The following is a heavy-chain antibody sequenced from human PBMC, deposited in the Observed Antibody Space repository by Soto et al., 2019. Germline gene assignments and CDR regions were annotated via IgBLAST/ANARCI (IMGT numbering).Heavy chain of an antibody. V-gene: IGHV4-34*01. J-gene: IGHJ4*02. CDR3: ARARQQPCNFDY. D-gene: IGHD6-13*01. CDR2: INHSGST. Sequence: SETLSLTCAVYGGSFSGYYWSWIRQPPGKGLEWIGEINHSGSTNYNPSLKSRVTISVDTSKNQFSLKLSSVTAADTAVYYCARARQQPCNFDYWGQGTLVTVSS. CDR1: GGSFSGYY.